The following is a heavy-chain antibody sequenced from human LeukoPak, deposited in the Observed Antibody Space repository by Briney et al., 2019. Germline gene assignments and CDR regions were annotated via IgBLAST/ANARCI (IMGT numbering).Heavy chain of an antibody. CDR3: ARAYCSGGSCSDDY. Sequence: GGSVRLSCAASGFTFSSYSMNWVRQAPGKGLEWVSSISSSRCYIYYADSLKGRFTISRDNAKNSLYLQMNSLRAEDTAVYYCARAYCSGGSCSDDYWGQGTLVTVSS. J-gene: IGHJ4*02. D-gene: IGHD2-15*01. CDR2: ISSSRCYI. V-gene: IGHV3-21*01. CDR1: GFTFSSYS.